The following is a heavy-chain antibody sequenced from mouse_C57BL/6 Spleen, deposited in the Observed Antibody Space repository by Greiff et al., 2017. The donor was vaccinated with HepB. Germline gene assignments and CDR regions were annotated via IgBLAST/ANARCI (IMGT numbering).Heavy chain of an antibody. CDR2: ISGGGGNT. D-gene: IGHD1-1*01. Sequence: EVHLVESGGGLVKPGGSLKLSCAASGFTFSSYTMSWVRQTPEKRLEWVATISGGGGNTYYPDSVKGRFTISRDNAKNTLYLQMSSLRSEDTALYYCARAYYYGSSYRDYYAMDYWGQGTSVTVSS. J-gene: IGHJ4*01. CDR3: ARAYYYGSSYRDYYAMDY. CDR1: GFTFSSYT. V-gene: IGHV5-9*01.